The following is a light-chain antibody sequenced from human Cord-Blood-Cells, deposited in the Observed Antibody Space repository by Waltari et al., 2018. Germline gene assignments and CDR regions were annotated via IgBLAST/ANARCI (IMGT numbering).Light chain of an antibody. CDR3: QQSYSTPWT. J-gene: IGKJ1*01. V-gene: IGKV1-39*01. CDR1: KSISSY. Sequence: DIQMTQSPSSLSASVGDRVTITCRASKSISSYLNWYQQKPGKAPKLLIYAASSLQSGVPPRFSGSGSGTDFTLTISSLQPEDFATYYCQQSYSTPWTFGQGTKVEIK. CDR2: AAS.